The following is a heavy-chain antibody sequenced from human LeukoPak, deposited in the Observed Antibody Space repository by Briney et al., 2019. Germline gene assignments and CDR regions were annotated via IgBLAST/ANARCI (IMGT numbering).Heavy chain of an antibody. Sequence: SETLSLTCTVSGGSISSYYWSWIRQPPGKGLEWIGYIYYSGSTNYNPSLKSRVTISVDTSKNQFSLKLSSVTAADTAVYYCARVAPYYYYMDVWGKGTTVTISS. CDR1: GGSISSYY. CDR2: IYYSGST. J-gene: IGHJ6*03. CDR3: ARVAPYYYYMDV. V-gene: IGHV4-59*01.